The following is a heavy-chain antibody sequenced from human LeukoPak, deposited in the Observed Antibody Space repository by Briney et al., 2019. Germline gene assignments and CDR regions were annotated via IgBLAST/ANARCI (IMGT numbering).Heavy chain of an antibody. D-gene: IGHD3-10*01. CDR1: GYTVTNYG. V-gene: IGHV1-18*01. Sequence: ASVKVSCKASGYTVTNYGVSWVRQAPGQGLEWMGWIGAYNGNTNYAQKLQGRVTMTIDTSTSTAYMELRSLRSDDTAVYYCARDPAFRGAQMEYWGQGTLVTVSS. CDR2: IGAYNGNT. J-gene: IGHJ4*02. CDR3: ARDPAFRGAQMEY.